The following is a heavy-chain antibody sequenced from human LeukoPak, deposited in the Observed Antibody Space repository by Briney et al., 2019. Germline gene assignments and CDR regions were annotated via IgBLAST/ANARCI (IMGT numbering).Heavy chain of an antibody. V-gene: IGHV3-30*02. CDR2: IRYDGSNK. Sequence: GGSLRLSCSASGFTFSVFGMHWVRQAPGKGLEWVAFIRYDGSNKSSADSVKGRFTISRDNSKNTLYLQMNSLRAEDTAVYYRAKTDKHDYSNYGGVFDYWGQGTLVTVSS. CDR1: GFTFSVFG. D-gene: IGHD4-11*01. CDR3: AKTDKHDYSNYGGVFDY. J-gene: IGHJ4*02.